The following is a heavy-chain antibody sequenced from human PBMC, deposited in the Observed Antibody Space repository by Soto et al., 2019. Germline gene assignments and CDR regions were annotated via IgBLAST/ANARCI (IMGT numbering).Heavy chain of an antibody. D-gene: IGHD3-22*01. V-gene: IGHV3-7*03. CDR1: GFTFSSYW. CDR2: IKQDGSEK. Sequence: GGSLRLSCAASGFTFSSYWMSWVRQAPGKGLEWVANIKQDGSEKYYVDSVKGRFTISRDNAKNSLYLQMNSLRAEDTAVYYWARSSLYYYDSSGYLPYDYWGQGTLVTVSS. J-gene: IGHJ4*02. CDR3: ARSSLYYYDSSGYLPYDY.